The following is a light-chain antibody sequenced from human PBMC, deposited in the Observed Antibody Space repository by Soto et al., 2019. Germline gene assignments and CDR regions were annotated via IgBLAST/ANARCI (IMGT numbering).Light chain of an antibody. V-gene: IGKV3-20*01. CDR2: GES. J-gene: IGKJ1*01. Sequence: LPPSPPTMSVEPNEIDPLCFRASPSVRSNLAWYQQKPGQAPRLLIYGESNRATGTPDRFSGSGSGTDFTLTISRLEPEDFEVYYCQPYCSSGRFGDGPKV. CDR3: QPYCSSGR. CDR1: PSVRSN.